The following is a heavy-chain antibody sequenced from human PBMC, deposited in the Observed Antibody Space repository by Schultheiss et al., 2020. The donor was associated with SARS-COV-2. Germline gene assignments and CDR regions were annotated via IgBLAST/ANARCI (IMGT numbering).Heavy chain of an antibody. CDR2: ISYDGSNK. CDR3: TRLETGAGENWHFDL. J-gene: IGHJ2*01. Sequence: GESLKISCAASGFTFSSYAMHWVRQAPGKGLEWVAVISYDGSNKYYADSVKGRFTISRDNSKNTLYLQMNSLRAEDTAVYYCTRLETGAGENWHFDLWGRGTLVTVSS. D-gene: IGHD1-26*01. CDR1: GFTFSSYA. V-gene: IGHV3-30-3*01.